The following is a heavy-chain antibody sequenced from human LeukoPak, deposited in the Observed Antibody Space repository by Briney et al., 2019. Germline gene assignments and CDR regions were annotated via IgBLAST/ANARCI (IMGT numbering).Heavy chain of an antibody. V-gene: IGHV4-30-4*01. Sequence: PSETLSLTCTVSGGSISSGDYYWSWIRQPPGKGLEWIGYIYYSGSTYYNPSLKSRVTISVDTPKNQFSLKLSSVTAADTAVYYCAREPYDILTGYPSRWFDPWGQGTLVTVSS. D-gene: IGHD3-9*01. CDR2: IYYSGST. J-gene: IGHJ5*02. CDR1: GGSISSGDYY. CDR3: AREPYDILTGYPSRWFDP.